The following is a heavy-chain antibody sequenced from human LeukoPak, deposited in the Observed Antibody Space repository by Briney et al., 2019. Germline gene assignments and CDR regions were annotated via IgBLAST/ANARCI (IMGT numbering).Heavy chain of an antibody. Sequence: ASVKVSCKASGYTSTSYYIHWVRQAPGQGLEWMGIINPSGGSTTYARKFQGRVTMASDTSTSTVYMDLSSLRSEDTAVYYCATGYSYGPYYYYAMDVWGQGTAVTVSS. J-gene: IGHJ6*02. CDR1: GYTSTSYY. V-gene: IGHV1-46*01. CDR3: ATGYSYGPYYYYAMDV. CDR2: INPSGGST. D-gene: IGHD5-18*01.